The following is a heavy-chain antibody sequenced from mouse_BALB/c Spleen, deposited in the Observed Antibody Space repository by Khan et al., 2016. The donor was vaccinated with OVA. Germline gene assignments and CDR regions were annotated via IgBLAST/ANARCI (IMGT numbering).Heavy chain of an antibody. J-gene: IGHJ4*01. CDR1: GFSLTTYG. CDR3: SRFYDGYYYTVDY. Sequence: GELKEAGPGLVAPSQSLSITCTVSGFSLTTYGVHWVRQPPGKGLEWLGVIWAGGDTNYNSALMSRLSIRKDNSKSQVFLKMNSLQTDDTAMYYCSRFYDGYYYTVDYWGQGTSVTVSS. V-gene: IGHV2-9*02. D-gene: IGHD2-3*01. CDR2: IWAGGDT.